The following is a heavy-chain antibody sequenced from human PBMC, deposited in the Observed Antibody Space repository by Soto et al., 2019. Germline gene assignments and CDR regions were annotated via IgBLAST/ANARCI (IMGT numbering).Heavy chain of an antibody. J-gene: IGHJ4*02. D-gene: IGHD3-10*01. V-gene: IGHV3-7*01. CDR3: VRGRPVPY. CDR1: GFTFSSYW. CDR2: VNQDGGEK. Sequence: EVQLVESGGGLVQPGGSLRLSCAASGFTFSSYWMSWVRQAPGKGLEWVANVNQDGGEKFYVGSVKGRFTISRDNAMNSLYLQMNSLRAEDTAVYYCVRGRPVPYWGQGTLVTVSS.